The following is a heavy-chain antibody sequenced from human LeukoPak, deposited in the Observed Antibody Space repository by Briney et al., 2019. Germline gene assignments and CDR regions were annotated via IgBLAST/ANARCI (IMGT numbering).Heavy chain of an antibody. CDR3: ASLGYCSGGSCYGNWFDP. J-gene: IGHJ5*01. Sequence: SETVSLTCTVSGGSIGSYYWSWIRQPPGEGLEWIGYIHYSGSTKYKPSPKPRVYISIDMSKNQLSLKLSSVTAADTAVYYCASLGYCSGGSCYGNWFDPWGQGSLLTVPS. V-gene: IGHV4-59*01. CDR2: IHYSGST. CDR1: GGSIGSYY. D-gene: IGHD2-15*01.